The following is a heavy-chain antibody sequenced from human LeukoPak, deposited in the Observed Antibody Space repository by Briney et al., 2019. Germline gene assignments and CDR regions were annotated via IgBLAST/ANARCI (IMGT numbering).Heavy chain of an antibody. V-gene: IGHV3-48*03. Sequence: GGSLRLSCTASGFTFRKYEMNWVRQAPGKGLEWVAYISSSTGTFIYYADSVKGRFTISRDNAKNSLYLQMSSLRAEDTALYYCARTLSGYDSDFDCWGRGALVTVSS. J-gene: IGHJ4*02. D-gene: IGHD5-12*01. CDR3: ARTLSGYDSDFDC. CDR1: GFTFRKYE. CDR2: ISSSTGTFI.